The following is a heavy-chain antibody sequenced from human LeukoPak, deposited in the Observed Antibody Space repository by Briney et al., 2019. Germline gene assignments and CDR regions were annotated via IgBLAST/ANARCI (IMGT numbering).Heavy chain of an antibody. CDR2: IHYDGSNK. J-gene: IGHJ4*02. D-gene: IGHD6-19*01. Sequence: GGSLRLSCAASGFTFSSYGMHWVRQAPGKGLEWVAFIHYDGSNKEYADSVKGRFTISRDNAKNSLYLQMNRLRAEDTAVYYCVRGGEHWLESFDYWGQGTLVTVSS. V-gene: IGHV3-30*02. CDR1: GFTFSSYG. CDR3: VRGGEHWLESFDY.